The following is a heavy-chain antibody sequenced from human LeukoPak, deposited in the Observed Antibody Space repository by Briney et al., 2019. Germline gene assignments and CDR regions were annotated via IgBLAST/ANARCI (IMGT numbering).Heavy chain of an antibody. CDR1: GYTFTSYD. J-gene: IGHJ5*02. D-gene: IGHD3-22*01. CDR3: AREEPYDSTINWFDP. V-gene: IGHV1-8*01. CDR2: MNPNSGNT. Sequence: ASVKVSCKASGYTFTSYDINWVRQATGQGLEWMGWMNPNSGNTGYAQKFQGRVTMTRNTSISTAYMKLSSLRSEDTAVYYCAREEPYDSTINWFDPWGQGTLVTVSS.